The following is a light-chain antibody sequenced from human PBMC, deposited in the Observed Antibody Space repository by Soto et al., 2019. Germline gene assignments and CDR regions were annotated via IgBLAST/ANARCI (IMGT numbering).Light chain of an antibody. J-gene: IGKJ3*01. Sequence: EIVLTQSPGTLSLSPGERATLSCRASESVSDNYLAWHQQKPGQTPRLIVYGASNRATGIPDRFSGSGSGTDFTLTISRLEPEEFAVYYCQQYGSSPQTFGPGTKVDIK. V-gene: IGKV3-20*01. CDR3: QQYGSSPQT. CDR2: GAS. CDR1: ESVSDNY.